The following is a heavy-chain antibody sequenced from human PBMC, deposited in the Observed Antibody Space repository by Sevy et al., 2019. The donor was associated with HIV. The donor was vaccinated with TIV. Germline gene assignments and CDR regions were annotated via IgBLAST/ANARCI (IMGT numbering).Heavy chain of an antibody. Sequence: SETLSLTCSVSGGSISSYYWNWIRQPPGKGLERIGYIYSSGSTNYNPSLKSRVTISVDMSKNQFSLKLSSVTAADTSVYYCARSHLAFCGGDCFSPYYFDSWGQGTLVTVFS. CDR3: ARSHLAFCGGDCFSPYYFDS. CDR2: IYSSGST. J-gene: IGHJ4*02. D-gene: IGHD2-21*01. V-gene: IGHV4-59*01. CDR1: GGSISSYY.